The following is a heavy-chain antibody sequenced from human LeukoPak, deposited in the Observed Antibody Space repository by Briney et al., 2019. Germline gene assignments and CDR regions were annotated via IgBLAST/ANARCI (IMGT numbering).Heavy chain of an antibody. V-gene: IGHV4-59*11. J-gene: IGHJ3*02. D-gene: IGHD3-22*01. Sequence: SETLSLTCTVSGGSISSHYWSWIRQPPGMGLEWIGYIYYCGSTNYNPSLKSRVTISVDTSKSQFSLKLSSVTAADTAVYYCARDPGAYYYASSGYVTDAFDIWGQGTMVTVSS. CDR1: GGSISSHY. CDR3: ARDPGAYYYASSGYVTDAFDI. CDR2: IYYCGST.